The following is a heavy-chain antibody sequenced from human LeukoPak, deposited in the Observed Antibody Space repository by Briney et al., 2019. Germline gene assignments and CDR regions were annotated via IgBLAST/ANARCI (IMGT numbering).Heavy chain of an antibody. CDR1: GYSISSGYY. J-gene: IGHJ5*02. Sequence: SETLSLTCTVSGYSISSGYYWGWIRQPPGKGLEWIGSIYHSGSTYYNPSLKSRVTISVDTSKNQFSLKLSSVTAADAAVYYCARGGSIRYFDWLNRNWFDPWGQGTLVTVSS. CDR3: ARGGSIRYFDWLNRNWFDP. D-gene: IGHD3-9*01. CDR2: IYHSGST. V-gene: IGHV4-38-2*02.